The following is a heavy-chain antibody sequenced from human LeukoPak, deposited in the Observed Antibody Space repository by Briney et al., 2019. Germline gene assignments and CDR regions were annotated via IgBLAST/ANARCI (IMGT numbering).Heavy chain of an antibody. CDR1: GGSISSYY. CDR3: TRGGSNFDY. V-gene: IGHV4-59*01. Sequence: SETLSLTCTVSGGSISSYYWSWVRQPPEKGLEWVGYIYYSGSTNYNPSLKSRVTISVDTSKNQFSLQLTSVTAADTAVYFCTRGGSNFDYWGQGTLVAVSS. CDR2: IYYSGST. J-gene: IGHJ4*02. D-gene: IGHD3-10*01.